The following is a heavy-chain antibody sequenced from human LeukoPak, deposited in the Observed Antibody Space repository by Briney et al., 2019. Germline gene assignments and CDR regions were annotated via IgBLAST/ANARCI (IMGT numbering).Heavy chain of an antibody. CDR3: TTDRRDHLLWSGDYGVDY. J-gene: IGHJ4*02. CDR2: IKSKTDGGTT. CDR1: GFIFSNAW. V-gene: IGHV3-15*01. Sequence: GGSLRLSCVASGFIFSNAWMSWVRQAPGKGLEWVGRIKSKTDGGTTDYAAPVKGRFTISRDDSKNTLYLQMNSLQTEDTAVYYRTTDRRDHLLWSGDYGVDYWGQGTLVTVSS. D-gene: IGHD2-2*01.